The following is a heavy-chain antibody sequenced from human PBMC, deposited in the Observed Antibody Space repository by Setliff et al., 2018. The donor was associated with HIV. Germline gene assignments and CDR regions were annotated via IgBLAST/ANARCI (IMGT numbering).Heavy chain of an antibody. CDR2: IKKDGSEK. CDR1: GFAFSNYW. CDR3: ARDTCDTPSCYAGPRFVY. D-gene: IGHD2-2*01. J-gene: IGHJ4*02. Sequence: GGSLRLSCAASGFAFSNYWMSWVLQSSGKGLEWLANIKKDGSEKSYVDSVKGRFTISRYNARNSLFLQMNSLRVEDTAVYYCARDTCDTPSCYAGPRFVYWGQGNLVTVSS. V-gene: IGHV3-7*04.